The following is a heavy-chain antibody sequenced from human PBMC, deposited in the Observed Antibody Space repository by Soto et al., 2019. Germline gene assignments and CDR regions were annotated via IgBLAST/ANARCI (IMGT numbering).Heavy chain of an antibody. CDR1: GFTFSSYA. CDR3: AKDRGVVAGTFDY. V-gene: IGHV3-23*01. J-gene: IGHJ4*02. D-gene: IGHD6-19*01. CDR2: ISGSGDST. Sequence: EVQLLESGGGLVQPGGSLRISCAASGFTFSSYAMSWVRQAPGKGLEWVSAISGSGDSTYYADSVKGRFTISRDNSKSTLFLQMNSLRAEDTAVYYCAKDRGVVAGTFDYWGQGTLVPVSS.